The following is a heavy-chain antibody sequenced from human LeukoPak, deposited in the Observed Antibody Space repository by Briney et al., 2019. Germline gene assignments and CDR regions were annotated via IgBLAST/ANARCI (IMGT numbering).Heavy chain of an antibody. CDR3: ARGWQLHD. J-gene: IGHJ4*02. Sequence: ASVKVSCKASGQTLSTYGISWVRQAPGQGLEWMGWISASKGNIKYAQKFQDRVTMTTDTSTNTACLEMRSLSCDDTALYYCARGWQLHDWGQGTLVTVSS. V-gene: IGHV1-18*01. CDR2: ISASKGNI. D-gene: IGHD4-23*01. CDR1: GQTLSTYG.